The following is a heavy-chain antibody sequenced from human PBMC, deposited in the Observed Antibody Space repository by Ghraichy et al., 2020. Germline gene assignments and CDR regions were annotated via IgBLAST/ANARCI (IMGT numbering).Heavy chain of an antibody. CDR2: INHSGST. CDR3: ARIRYFDWSRGFDY. CDR1: GGSFSGYY. D-gene: IGHD3-9*01. V-gene: IGHV4-34*01. J-gene: IGHJ4*02. Sequence: SETLSLTCAVYGGSFSGYYWSWIRQPPGKGLEWIGEINHSGSTNYNPSLKSRVTISVDTSKNQFSLKLSSVTAADTAVYYCARIRYFDWSRGFDYWGQGTLVTVSS.